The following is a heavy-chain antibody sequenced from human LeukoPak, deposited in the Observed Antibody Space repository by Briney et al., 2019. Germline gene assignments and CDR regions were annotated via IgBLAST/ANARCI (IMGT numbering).Heavy chain of an antibody. D-gene: IGHD6-19*01. CDR3: ARHFYSSSSGLFYFDY. CDR1: GGSISGYY. V-gene: IGHV4-59*08. J-gene: IGHJ4*02. Sequence: SETLSLTCTLSGGSISGYYWSWIPQSPGHGLECFGYIYYSGSTNYHPSLKSRVAISGDTSTNQFSLKLSSVTAADTAVYYCARHFYSSSSGLFYFDYWGQGTLVTVSS. CDR2: IYYSGST.